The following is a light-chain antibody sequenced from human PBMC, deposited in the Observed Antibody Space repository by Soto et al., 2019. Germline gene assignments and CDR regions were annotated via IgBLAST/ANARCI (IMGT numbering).Light chain of an antibody. CDR1: QTVTTSY. CDR3: QQYSSAPEVT. Sequence: EVVLTQSPGTLSLSPGEGATLSCRASQTVTTSYLAWYQQKPCQAPRLLIYGASHRAAGIPDRFSGSGSGTEFTLSISRLEPEDFAVYFCQQYSSAPEVTFGPGTKV. V-gene: IGKV3-20*01. J-gene: IGKJ3*01. CDR2: GAS.